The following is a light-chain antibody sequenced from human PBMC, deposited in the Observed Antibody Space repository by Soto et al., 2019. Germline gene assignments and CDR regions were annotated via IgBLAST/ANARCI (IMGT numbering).Light chain of an antibody. J-gene: IGKJ4*01. V-gene: IGKV3D-20*02. CDR1: QSVSSSY. Sequence: EIVMTQSPATLSVSPGERATLSCRASQSVSSSYLAWYQQKPGQAPRLLIYGASSRATGIPDRFSGSGSGTDFTLTISSLGPEDFAVYYCQQCSDWPLTFGGGTKVDIK. CDR2: GAS. CDR3: QQCSDWPLT.